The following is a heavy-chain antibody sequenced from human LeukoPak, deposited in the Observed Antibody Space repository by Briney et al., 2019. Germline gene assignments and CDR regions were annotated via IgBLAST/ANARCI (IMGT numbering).Heavy chain of an antibody. J-gene: IGHJ3*02. CDR1: GFTFSHYY. V-gene: IGHV3-11*06. Sequence: GGSLRLSCAASGFTFSHYYMSWIRQAPGKGLEWVSYISSSSSYTNYADSVKGRFTIARDNAKNSLYLQMNSLRAEDTAVYYCARAAYGSLRGGFDIWGQGTMVTVSS. CDR2: ISSSSSYT. D-gene: IGHD6-6*01. CDR3: ARAAYGSLRGGFDI.